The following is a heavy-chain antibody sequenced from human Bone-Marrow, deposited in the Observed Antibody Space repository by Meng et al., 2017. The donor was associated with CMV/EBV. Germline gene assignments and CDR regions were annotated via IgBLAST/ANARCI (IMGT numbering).Heavy chain of an antibody. V-gene: IGHV3-23*03. Sequence: GESLKISCAASGFTFSSYAMSWVRQAPGKGLEWVSVIYSGGSSTYYADSVKGRFTISRDNSKNTLYLQMNSLRAEDTAVYYCAKWNSHVVAADYFDYWGQGTRVTVSS. CDR2: IYSGGSST. D-gene: IGHD2-15*01. CDR3: AKWNSHVVAADYFDY. J-gene: IGHJ4*02. CDR1: GFTFSSYA.